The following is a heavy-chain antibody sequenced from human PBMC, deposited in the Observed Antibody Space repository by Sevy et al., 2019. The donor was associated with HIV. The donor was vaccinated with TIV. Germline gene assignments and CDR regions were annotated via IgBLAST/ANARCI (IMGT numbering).Heavy chain of an antibody. CDR1: GISFTTSG. J-gene: IGHJ6*02. CDR2: ISYHGRDK. CDR3: AKDFTGYNGMDV. D-gene: IGHD3-9*01. Sequence: GGSLRLSCIVSGISFTTSGMHWVRQAPGKGLEWVAVISYHGRDKFYAESVKGRSTISRDNSKNMLYLQINSLRVEDTAVYYCAKDFTGYNGMDVWGQRTMVTVSS. V-gene: IGHV3-30*18.